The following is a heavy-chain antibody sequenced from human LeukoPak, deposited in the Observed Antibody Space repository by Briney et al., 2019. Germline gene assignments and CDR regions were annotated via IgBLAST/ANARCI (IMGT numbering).Heavy chain of an antibody. D-gene: IGHD1-20*01. V-gene: IGHV3-48*04. J-gene: IGHJ4*02. CDR1: AFIFSGHW. CDR3: ARRRYNWNAIDY. CDR2: ISSSGNII. Sequence: GGSLRLSCEGSAFIFSGHWMNWVRQTPGKGLEWVSYISSSGNIIYYADSVKGRFTISRDNAKNSLYLQMNSLRAEDTAVYYCARRRYNWNAIDYWGQGTLVTVSS.